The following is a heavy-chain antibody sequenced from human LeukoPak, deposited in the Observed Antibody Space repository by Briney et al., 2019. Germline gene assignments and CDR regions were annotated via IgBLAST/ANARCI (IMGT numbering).Heavy chain of an antibody. J-gene: IGHJ4*02. D-gene: IGHD1-26*01. Sequence: SGPTLVNPTQTLTLTCTFSGFSLTTSGVGVDWIRQPPGKALERLALIYWDDDIHYSPSLKSRLTITKDASKNQVVLTLINMDPVDTATYYCARRGFSGSYHFDYWGQGALVTVSS. CDR1: GFSLTTSGVG. V-gene: IGHV2-5*02. CDR3: ARRGFSGSYHFDY. CDR2: IYWDDDI.